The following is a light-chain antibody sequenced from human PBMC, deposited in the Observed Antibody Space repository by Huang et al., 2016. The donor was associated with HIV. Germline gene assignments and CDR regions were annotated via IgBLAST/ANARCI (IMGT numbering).Light chain of an antibody. CDR1: QGVTTN. CDR2: GAS. J-gene: IGKJ2*01. CDR3: QQYHNWPYT. V-gene: IGKV3-15*01. Sequence: EIIITQSPATLSLSPGEGASLSCRANQGVTTNLSWYLHRPGKSPRILILGASTRASGLPGRFSGSGSGTQFTLTVSGLQSEDFAVYYCQQYHNWPYTFGQGTKLEI.